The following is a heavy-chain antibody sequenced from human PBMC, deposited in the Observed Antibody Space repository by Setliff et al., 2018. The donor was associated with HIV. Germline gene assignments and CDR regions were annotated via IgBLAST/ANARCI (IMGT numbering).Heavy chain of an antibody. Sequence: PGGSLRLSCAASGFTFSNYAMTWVRQVAGKGPEWVSAIGSSGINTYYIDSVKGRFIISRDNSRNTLYLQLNSLGVEDTAVYFCAKEVSGGGWPRWGDQWGQGTRVTVSS. CDR2: IGSSGINT. CDR1: GFTFSNYA. V-gene: IGHV3-23*01. D-gene: IGHD6-19*01. J-gene: IGHJ4*02. CDR3: AKEVSGGGWPRWGDQ.